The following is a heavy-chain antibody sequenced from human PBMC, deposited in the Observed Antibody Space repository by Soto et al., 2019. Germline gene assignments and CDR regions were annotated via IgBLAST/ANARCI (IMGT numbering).Heavy chain of an antibody. J-gene: IGHJ6*02. V-gene: IGHV1-69*01. Sequence: QVQLVQSGAEVKKPGSSVKVSCKASGGTFSSYAISWVRQAPGQGLEWMGGIIPIFGTANYAQKFQGRVTITADESTSTGYMELSSLRSEDTAVYYCARGTVPPNLDLQYYYGMDVWGQGTTVTVSS. D-gene: IGHD1-1*01. CDR2: IIPIFGTA. CDR1: GGTFSSYA. CDR3: ARGTVPPNLDLQYYYGMDV.